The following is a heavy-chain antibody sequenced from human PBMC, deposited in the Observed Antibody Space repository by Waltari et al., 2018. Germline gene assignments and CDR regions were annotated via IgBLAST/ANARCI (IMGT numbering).Heavy chain of an antibody. CDR2: ISWNSGSI. D-gene: IGHD1-26*01. CDR3: AKEGQWELLLRLGDAFDI. CDR1: GFTFDDYA. V-gene: IGHV3-9*01. J-gene: IGHJ3*02. Sequence: EVQLVESGGGLVQPGRSLRLSCAASGFTFDDYAMHWVRQAPGKGLEWVSGISWNSGSIGYADAGKGRFTISRDNSKNTLYLQMNRLRAEDTAVYYCAKEGQWELLLRLGDAFDIWGQGTMVTVSS.